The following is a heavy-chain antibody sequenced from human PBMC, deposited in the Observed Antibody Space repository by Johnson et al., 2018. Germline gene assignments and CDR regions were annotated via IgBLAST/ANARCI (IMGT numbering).Heavy chain of an antibody. J-gene: IGHJ1*01. CDR2: ISSSSSYI. Sequence: EEQLGESGGGLVKPGGSLRLSCAASGFTFSSYSMNWVRQAPGKGLEWVSSISSSSSYIYYADSVKGRFTISRDNAKNSLYLQMNSLRAEDTAVYYCEKAPVGWLGEGAEYFQHWGQGTLVTVSS. CDR3: EKAPVGWLGEGAEYFQH. D-gene: IGHD3-3*01. V-gene: IGHV3-21*01. CDR1: GFTFSSYS.